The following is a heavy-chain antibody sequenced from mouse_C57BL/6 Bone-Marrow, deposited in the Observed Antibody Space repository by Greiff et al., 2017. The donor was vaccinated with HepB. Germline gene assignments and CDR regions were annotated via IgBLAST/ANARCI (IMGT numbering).Heavy chain of an antibody. V-gene: IGHV1-63*01. CDR2: IYPGGGYT. CDR3: ARSYYGSKYCFDY. CDR1: GYTFTNYW. J-gene: IGHJ2*01. D-gene: IGHD1-1*01. Sequence: QVQLQQSGAELVRPGTSVKMSCKASGYTFTNYWIGWAKQRPGHGLEWIGDIYPGGGYTNYKEKFKGKATLTADKSSSTAYIQVSSLTSEDSAIYYCARSYYGSKYCFDYWGQGTTLTVSS.